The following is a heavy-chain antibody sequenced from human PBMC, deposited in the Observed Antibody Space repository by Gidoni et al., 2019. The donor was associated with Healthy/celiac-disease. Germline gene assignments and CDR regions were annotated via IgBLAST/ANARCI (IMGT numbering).Heavy chain of an antibody. D-gene: IGHD4-17*01. CDR3: AKALLYYGDYAPDAFDI. Sequence: RLSCAASGFTFSSYAMSWVRQAPGKGLEWVSALSGSGGSTYYADSVKGRFTISRDNSKNTLYLQMNSLRAEDTAVYYCAKALLYYGDYAPDAFDIWGQGTMVTVSS. CDR1: GFTFSSYA. J-gene: IGHJ3*02. CDR2: LSGSGGST. V-gene: IGHV3-23*01.